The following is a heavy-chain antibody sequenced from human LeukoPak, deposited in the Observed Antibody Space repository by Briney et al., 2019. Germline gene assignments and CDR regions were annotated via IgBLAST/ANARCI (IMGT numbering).Heavy chain of an antibody. CDR3: ARDSTPDY. Sequence: GGSLRLSCAASGFTVSSNYMSWVRQAPGKGLEWVSVIYSGGATYYTDTVKGRFTISRDNSKNTLYLQMNSLRAEDTAVYYCARDSTPDYWGQGTLVTVSS. CDR1: GFTVSSNY. J-gene: IGHJ4*02. D-gene: IGHD2-2*01. CDR2: IYSGGAT. V-gene: IGHV3-53*01.